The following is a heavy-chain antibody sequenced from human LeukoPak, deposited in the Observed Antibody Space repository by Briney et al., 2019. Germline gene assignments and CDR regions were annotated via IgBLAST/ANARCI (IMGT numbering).Heavy chain of an antibody. V-gene: IGHV1-69*04. Sequence: SVKLSCKASGCTFRSYAISWVRQAPGQGLEWMGRIIPILGIAYYAQKFKGRVTITADKSTSAASMELCSLRSEDTAVYYCATLITMVRGAPTARYGMDVWGQGTTVTVSS. CDR2: IIPILGIA. D-gene: IGHD3-10*01. CDR1: GCTFRSYA. J-gene: IGHJ6*02. CDR3: ATLITMVRGAPTARYGMDV.